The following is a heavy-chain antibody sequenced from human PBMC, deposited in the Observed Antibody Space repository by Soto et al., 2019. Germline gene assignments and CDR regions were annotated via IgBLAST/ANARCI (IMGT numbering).Heavy chain of an antibody. D-gene: IGHD6-19*01. CDR1: GGTFSSYA. V-gene: IGHV1-69*13. Sequence: GASVKVSCKASGGTFSSYAISWVRQAPGQGLEWMGGIIPIFGTANYAQKFQGRVTITADESTSTAYMELSSLRSEDTAVYYCARVLNSSGWYSGDDYWGQGTLVTVS. J-gene: IGHJ4*02. CDR3: ARVLNSSGWYSGDDY. CDR2: IIPIFGTA.